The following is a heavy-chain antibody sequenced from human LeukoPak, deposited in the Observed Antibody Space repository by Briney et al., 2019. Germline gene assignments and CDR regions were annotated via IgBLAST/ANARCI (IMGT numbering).Heavy chain of an antibody. J-gene: IGHJ4*02. V-gene: IGHV1-2*02. Sequence: ASVKVSCKASGYIFTDYYVHWVRQAPGQGLEWMAWINPVTGGTNYAQKFQDRVTVTRDTSTSRAYMELSSLGSDDTAVYFCARANPIYVFWIGYFWGQGTLVTVSS. CDR1: GYIFTDYY. CDR2: INPVTGGT. CDR3: ARANPIYVFWIGYF. D-gene: IGHD3/OR15-3a*01.